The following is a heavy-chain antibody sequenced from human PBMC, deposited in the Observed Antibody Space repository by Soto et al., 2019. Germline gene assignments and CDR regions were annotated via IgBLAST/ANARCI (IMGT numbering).Heavy chain of an antibody. CDR2: IYYSGST. CDR3: ARTHKSKAFDY. V-gene: IGHV4-39*01. J-gene: IGHJ4*02. CDR1: GGSISSSSYY. Sequence: LSLTFTVSGGSISSSSYYWGWIRQPPGKGLEWIGSIYYSGSTYYNPSLKSRVTISVDTSKNQFSLKLSSVTAADTAVYYCARTHKSKAFDYWGQGTLVTVSS. D-gene: IGHD4-4*01.